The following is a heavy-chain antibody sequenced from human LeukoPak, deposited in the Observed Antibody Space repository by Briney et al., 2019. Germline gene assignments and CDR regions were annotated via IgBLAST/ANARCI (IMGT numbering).Heavy chain of an antibody. D-gene: IGHD5-18*01. CDR3: ARLRGQSYGYADY. Sequence: PGGSLRLSCAASGFTFSSYSINWVRQPPGKGLEWVSYISTSGSITDYADSVKGRFTISRDNAKNSLYLQMNSLRAEDTAVYYCARLRGQSYGYADYWGQGTLVTVSS. CDR1: GFTFSSYS. CDR2: ISTSGSIT. J-gene: IGHJ4*02. V-gene: IGHV3-48*04.